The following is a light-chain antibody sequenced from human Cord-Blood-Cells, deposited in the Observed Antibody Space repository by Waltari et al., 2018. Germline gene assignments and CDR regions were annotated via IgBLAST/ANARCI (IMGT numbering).Light chain of an antibody. CDR1: SRDVGGSTY. V-gene: IGLV2-14*01. Sequence: QSALTQPASVSGSPGQSITISCTGTSRDVGGSTYVPWYQQHPGKAPKLMIYEVSNRPSGVSNRFSGSKSGNTASLTISGLQAEDEADYYCSSYTSSSTLVFGTGTKVTVL. J-gene: IGLJ1*01. CDR3: SSYTSSSTLV. CDR2: EVS.